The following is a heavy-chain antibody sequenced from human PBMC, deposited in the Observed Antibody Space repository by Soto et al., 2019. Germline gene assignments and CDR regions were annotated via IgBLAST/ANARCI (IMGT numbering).Heavy chain of an antibody. J-gene: IGHJ4*02. Sequence: ASVKGSCKASCYTFTNYSISWVRPAPGQGLESMGWISAYNGNTNYAQKLQGRVTMTTDTSTSSASMELRSLRSDDTAVYYCARAWFGDFVYYFDYWGQGTLVTVSS. D-gene: IGHD3-10*01. V-gene: IGHV1-18*01. CDR2: ISAYNGNT. CDR3: ARAWFGDFVYYFDY. CDR1: CYTFTNYS.